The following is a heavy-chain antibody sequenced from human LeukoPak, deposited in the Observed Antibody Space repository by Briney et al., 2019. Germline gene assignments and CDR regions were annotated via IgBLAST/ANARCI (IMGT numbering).Heavy chain of an antibody. CDR3: ARGGSSTNLGGNWFDP. CDR2: INPNSGGT. CDR1: GYTFTGYY. J-gene: IGHJ5*02. D-gene: IGHD3-16*01. Sequence: ASVKVSCKASGYTFTGYYMHWVRQAPGQGLEWMGRINPNSGGTNYAQKFQGRVTMTRDTSISTAYMELSRLRSDDTAVYYCARGGSSTNLGGNWFDPGAREPWSPSPQ. V-gene: IGHV1-2*06.